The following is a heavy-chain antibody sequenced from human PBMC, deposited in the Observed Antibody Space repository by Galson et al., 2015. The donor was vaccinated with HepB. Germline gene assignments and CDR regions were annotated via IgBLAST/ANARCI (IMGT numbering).Heavy chain of an antibody. J-gene: IGHJ4*02. CDR3: SRLLKTSGHNWHSRLYYFDY. Sequence: SLRLSCAASGFSFSTSWMTWVRQAPGRGLDWVANIKEDDGERAYAASVKGRFIISRDNSKKSMYLQMKRLRVEATAVYYCSRLLKTSGHNWHSRLYYFDYWGQGSPVTFSS. V-gene: IGHV3-7*03. D-gene: IGHD1-1*01. CDR2: IKEDDGER. CDR1: GFSFSTSW.